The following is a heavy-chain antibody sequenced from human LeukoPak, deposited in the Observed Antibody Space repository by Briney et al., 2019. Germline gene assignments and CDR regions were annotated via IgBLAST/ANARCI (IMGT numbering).Heavy chain of an antibody. J-gene: IGHJ4*02. Sequence: ASVKVSCKASGYTSTNYGFSWVRQAPGQGLEWMGWISTYSGSTNYAQKLQGRVTMTTDTSTSTAYMELRSLSSDDTAVYYCARQGYGGNPQGAADYWGQGTLVTVSS. CDR2: ISTYSGST. CDR1: GYTSTNYG. V-gene: IGHV1-18*01. D-gene: IGHD4-23*01. CDR3: ARQGYGGNPQGAADY.